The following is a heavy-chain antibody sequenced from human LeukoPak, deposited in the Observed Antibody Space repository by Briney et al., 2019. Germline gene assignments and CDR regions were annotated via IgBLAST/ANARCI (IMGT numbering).Heavy chain of an antibody. CDR2: IYHSGST. CDR1: GDSISSYY. Sequence: SETLSLTCTVSGDSISSYYWSWIRQPPGKGLEWIGYIYHSGSTNYNPSLKSRVTISADTPKDQFSLKLASVTAADTAVYYCATGYSSTWYYFDYRGQGTLVTVSS. D-gene: IGHD6-13*01. V-gene: IGHV4-59*01. J-gene: IGHJ4*02. CDR3: ATGYSSTWYYFDY.